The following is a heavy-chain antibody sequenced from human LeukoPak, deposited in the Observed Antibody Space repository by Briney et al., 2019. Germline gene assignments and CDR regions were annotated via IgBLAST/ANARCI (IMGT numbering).Heavy chain of an antibody. Sequence: SETLSLTCTVPGGSTRSYYWSWIRQPPGKGLEWIGYIRDSENADYIPSLKGRVSISLDTLKNQFSLRLSAVTPADTAVYYCARGGVPGLWGQGTLVTVSS. CDR3: ARGGVPGL. CDR2: IRDSENA. V-gene: IGHV4-59*01. J-gene: IGHJ4*02. CDR1: GGSTRSYY. D-gene: IGHD2-2*01.